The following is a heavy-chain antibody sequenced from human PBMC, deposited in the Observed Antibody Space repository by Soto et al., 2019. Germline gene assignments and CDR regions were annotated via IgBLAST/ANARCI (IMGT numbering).Heavy chain of an antibody. CDR3: ARDRNYYDSSGYSDY. CDR1: GFTFSSYS. Sequence: EVQLVESGGGLVKPGGSLRLSCAASGFTFSSYSMKWVRQAPGKGLEWVSSISSSSDYIYYAGSVKGRFTISRDNAKNSLYLQVNSLRAEDRAVYYCARDRNYYDSSGYSDYWGQGTLVTVSS. V-gene: IGHV3-21*01. CDR2: ISSSSDYI. J-gene: IGHJ4*02. D-gene: IGHD3-22*01.